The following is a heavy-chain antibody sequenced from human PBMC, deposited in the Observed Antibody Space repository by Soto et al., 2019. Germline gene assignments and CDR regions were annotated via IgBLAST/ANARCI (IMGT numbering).Heavy chain of an antibody. Sequence: EVQLLESGGGLVQPGGSLRLSCAASGFTFNSYAMSWVRQAPGKVLEWVSGMSGSGVSTYYADSVKGRFTISRDNSKNTLYLQMNSLRAEDTAVYYCAKYQDYGDYPGGPFDSWGQGNLVTVSS. V-gene: IGHV3-23*01. CDR2: MSGSGVST. D-gene: IGHD4-17*01. CDR3: AKYQDYGDYPGGPFDS. CDR1: GFTFNSYA. J-gene: IGHJ4*02.